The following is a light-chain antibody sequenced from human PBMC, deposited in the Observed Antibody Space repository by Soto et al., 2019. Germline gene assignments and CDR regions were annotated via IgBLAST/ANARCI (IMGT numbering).Light chain of an antibody. V-gene: IGKV1-5*01. CDR1: QSISSW. Sequence: IQMTQSPSTLSASVGDRVTITCRASQSISSWLAWYQQKPGKAPKLLIYDASYLERGVPSRFSGSGSGTEFTLTISSLQLDDLATYYCQQYNSFWTFGQGTKVEI. CDR3: QQYNSFWT. CDR2: DAS. J-gene: IGKJ1*01.